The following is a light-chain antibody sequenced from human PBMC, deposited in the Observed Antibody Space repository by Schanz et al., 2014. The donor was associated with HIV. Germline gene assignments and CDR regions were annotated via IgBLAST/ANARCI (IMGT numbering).Light chain of an antibody. CDR3: AAWDDSLSAWV. CDR2: RNN. V-gene: IGLV1-47*01. Sequence: QSVLTQPPSASGAPGQRVTISCTGSTSNIGADYDVHWYQHLPGTAPKLLIYRNNQRPSGVPDRFSGSKSGTSASLAISGLRSEDEADYYCAAWDDSLSAWVFGGGTKLTVL. CDR1: TSNIGADYD. J-gene: IGLJ3*02.